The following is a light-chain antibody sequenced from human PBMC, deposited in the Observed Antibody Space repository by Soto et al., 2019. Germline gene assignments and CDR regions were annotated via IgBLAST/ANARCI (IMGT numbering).Light chain of an antibody. V-gene: IGLV4-69*01. CDR2: LNSDGSH. Sequence: QAVLTQSPSASASLGASVKLTCTLSSGHSSYAIAWHQQQPEKGPRYLTKLNSDGSHSKGDGIPDRFSGSSSGAERYLTISSLQSEDEADYYCQTWGTGIHVFGTGTKLTVL. J-gene: IGLJ1*01. CDR1: SGHSSYA. CDR3: QTWGTGIHV.